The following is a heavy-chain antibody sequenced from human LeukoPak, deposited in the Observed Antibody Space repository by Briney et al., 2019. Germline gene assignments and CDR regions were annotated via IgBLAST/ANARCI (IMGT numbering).Heavy chain of an antibody. J-gene: IGHJ6*03. CDR1: GGTFSSYA. V-gene: IGHV1-69*05. CDR2: IIPIFGTA. Sequence: SVKVSCKASGGTFSSYAISWVRQAPGQGLEWMGGIIPIFGTANYAQKFQGRVTITTDESTSTAYMELSSLRSEDTAVYYCARERNSPYYDFWSGDMDVWGKGTTVTVSS. D-gene: IGHD3-3*01. CDR3: ARERNSPYYDFWSGDMDV.